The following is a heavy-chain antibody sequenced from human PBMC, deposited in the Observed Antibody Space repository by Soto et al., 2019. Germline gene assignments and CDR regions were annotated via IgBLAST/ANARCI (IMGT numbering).Heavy chain of an antibody. CDR2: INVDTGNT. D-gene: IGHD4-17*01. V-gene: IGHV1-3*01. CDR3: ERPVNTYNYFYGVDV. J-gene: IGHJ6*02. CDR1: GYTFINYA. Sequence: ASVKVSCKASGYTFINYAMHWVRQAPGQRLEWMGWINVDTGNTKYAQNFQDRVTITRDTSASTAYMELSSLGSEDTAVYFCERPVNTYNYFYGVDVWGQGTTVTVSS.